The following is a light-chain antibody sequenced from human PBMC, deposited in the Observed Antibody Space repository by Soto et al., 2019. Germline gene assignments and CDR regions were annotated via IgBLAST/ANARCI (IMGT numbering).Light chain of an antibody. J-gene: IGKJ1*01. V-gene: IGKV1-39*01. CDR3: QQSYSTLWT. CDR2: AAS. Sequence: DIQMTQSPSSLAASVGDRVTITCRASQSISSYLNWYQQKPGKAPKLLIYAASSLQSGVPSRFSGSGSGTEFTLTISSLQPDDFATYYCQQSYSTLWTFGQGTKVDIK. CDR1: QSISSY.